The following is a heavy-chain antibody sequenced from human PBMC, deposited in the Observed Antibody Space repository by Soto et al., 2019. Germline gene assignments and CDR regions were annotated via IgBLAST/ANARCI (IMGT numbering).Heavy chain of an antibody. CDR1: GFTFSSYW. D-gene: IGHD3-22*01. Sequence: GGSLRLSCAASGFTFSSYWMHWVRQAPGKGLVWVSRINSDGSSTSYADSVKGRFTISRDNAKNTLYLQMNSLRAEDTAVYYCASSTYYYDKIDYWGQGTLVTVSS. CDR3: ASSTYYYDKIDY. J-gene: IGHJ4*02. V-gene: IGHV3-74*01. CDR2: INSDGSST.